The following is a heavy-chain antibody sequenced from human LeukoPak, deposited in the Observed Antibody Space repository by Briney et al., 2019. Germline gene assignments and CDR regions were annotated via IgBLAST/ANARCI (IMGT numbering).Heavy chain of an antibody. CDR2: IIPIFGTA. V-gene: IGHV1-69*05. Sequence: ASVKVSCKASGGTFISYAISWVRQAPGQGLEWVGGIIPIFGTANYAQKFQGRVTITTDESTSTAYMELSSLRSEDTAVYYCARDQSAAGHFDYWGQGTLVTVSS. D-gene: IGHD6-13*01. J-gene: IGHJ4*02. CDR1: GGTFISYA. CDR3: ARDQSAAGHFDY.